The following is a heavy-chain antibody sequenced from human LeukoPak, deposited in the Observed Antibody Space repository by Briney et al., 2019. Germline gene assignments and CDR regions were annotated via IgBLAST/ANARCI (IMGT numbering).Heavy chain of an antibody. CDR2: INHSGST. Sequence: SETLSLTCAVYGGSFSGYYWSWIRQPPGKGLEWIGEINHSGSTNYNPSLKSRVIISVDTSKNQFSLKLSSVTAADTAVYYCARGLKDWGQGTLVTVSS. J-gene: IGHJ4*02. V-gene: IGHV4-34*01. CDR3: ARGLKD. CDR1: GGSFSGYY.